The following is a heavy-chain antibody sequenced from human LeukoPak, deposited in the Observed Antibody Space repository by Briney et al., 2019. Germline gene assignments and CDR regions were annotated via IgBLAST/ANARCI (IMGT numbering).Heavy chain of an antibody. Sequence: GGSLRLSCAASGFTFSSYWMHWVRQAPGKGLVWVSRINGNGSSTDYADSVKGRFTISRDNAKNTLYVQMNSLRAEDTAVYYCARLSYRPESSIAARPYDYWGQGTLVTVSS. D-gene: IGHD6-6*01. CDR3: ARLSYRPESSIAARPYDY. CDR1: GFTFSSYW. V-gene: IGHV3-74*01. CDR2: INGNGSST. J-gene: IGHJ4*02.